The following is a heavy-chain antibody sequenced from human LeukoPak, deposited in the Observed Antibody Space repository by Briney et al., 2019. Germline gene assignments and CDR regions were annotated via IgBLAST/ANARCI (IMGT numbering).Heavy chain of an antibody. CDR1: GYTFTGYY. D-gene: IGHD5-12*01. J-gene: IGHJ4*02. Sequence: GATVKVSCKASGYTFTGYYMHWVRQAPGQGLEWMGWINPNSGGTNYAQKFQGRVTMTTDTSTSTAYMELRSLRSDDTAVYYCASSRGYDVGGYFDYWGQGTLVTVSS. CDR3: ASSRGYDVGGYFDY. V-gene: IGHV1-2*02. CDR2: INPNSGGT.